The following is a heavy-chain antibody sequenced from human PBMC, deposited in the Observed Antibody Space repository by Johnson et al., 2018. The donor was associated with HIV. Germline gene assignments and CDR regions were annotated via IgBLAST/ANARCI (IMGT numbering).Heavy chain of an antibody. D-gene: IGHD1-20*01. CDR1: GFTFSDYY. V-gene: IGHV3-20*04. CDR2: INWNGGST. Sequence: VQLVESGGGLVKPGGSLRLSCAASGFTFSDYYMTWIRQAPGKGLEWVSGINWNGGSTGYADSVKGRFTISRDNAKNSLYLQMNSLRAEDTALYYCARAPYNWNAGLFGAFDRWGRGTKVTVSS. J-gene: IGHJ3*02. CDR3: ARAPYNWNAGLFGAFDR.